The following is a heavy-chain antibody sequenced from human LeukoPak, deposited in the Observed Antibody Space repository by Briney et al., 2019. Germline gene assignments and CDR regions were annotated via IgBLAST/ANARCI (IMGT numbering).Heavy chain of an antibody. D-gene: IGHD3-10*01. J-gene: IGHJ6*02. CDR2: IYPDDSDI. Sequence: GESLKISCKGSGYRFTTYWIGWVRQMPGKGLEWMGIIYPDDSDIRYSPSFQGQVTISADKSVSTAYLQWSSLKASDTAMYYCVRLHWGTTPSTGAYYYYHMDVWGQGTTVTVSS. CDR3: VRLHWGTTPSTGAYYYYHMDV. V-gene: IGHV5-51*01. CDR1: GYRFTTYW.